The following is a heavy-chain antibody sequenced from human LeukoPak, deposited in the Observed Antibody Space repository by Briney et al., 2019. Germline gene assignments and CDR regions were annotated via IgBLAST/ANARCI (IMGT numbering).Heavy chain of an antibody. CDR2: IYYSGST. CDR3: ARARSGSYTYFDY. D-gene: IGHD1-26*01. CDR1: GGSISSYY. Sequence: SETLSLTCTGSGGSISSYYWSWIRQPPGKGLEWIGYIYYSGSTNYNPSLKSRVTISVDTSKNQFSLKLSSVTAADTAVYYCARARSGSYTYFDYWGQGTLVTVPS. J-gene: IGHJ4*02. V-gene: IGHV4-59*01.